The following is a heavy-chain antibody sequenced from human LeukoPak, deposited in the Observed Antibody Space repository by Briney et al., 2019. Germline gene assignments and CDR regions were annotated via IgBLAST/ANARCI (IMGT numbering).Heavy chain of an antibody. Sequence: GASVKVSCKASGGTFSSYAISWVRQAPGQGLEWMGGIIPIFGTANYAQKFQGRVTITADESTSTAYMELSSLRSEDTAVYYCARDGTIFGVVARVDYYGMDVWGQGTTVTVSS. CDR3: ARDGTIFGVVARVDYYGMDV. D-gene: IGHD3-3*01. J-gene: IGHJ6*02. CDR2: IIPIFGTA. V-gene: IGHV1-69*13. CDR1: GGTFSSYA.